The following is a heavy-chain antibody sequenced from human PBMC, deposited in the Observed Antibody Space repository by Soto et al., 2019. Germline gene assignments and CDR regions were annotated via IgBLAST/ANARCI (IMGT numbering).Heavy chain of an antibody. CDR2: IYYSGST. CDR3: ARRYGYAFDI. D-gene: IGHD4-17*01. Sequence: SETLSLTCTVSGGSISSYYWSWIRQPPGKGLEWIGYIYYSGSTNYNPSLKSRVTISVDTSKNQFSLKLSSVTAADTAVYYCARRYGYAFDIWGQRTMVTVSS. V-gene: IGHV4-59*01. CDR1: GGSISSYY. J-gene: IGHJ3*02.